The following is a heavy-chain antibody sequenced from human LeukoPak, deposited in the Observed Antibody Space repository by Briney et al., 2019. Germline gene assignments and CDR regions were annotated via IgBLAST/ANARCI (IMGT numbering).Heavy chain of an antibody. J-gene: IGHJ4*02. Sequence: GESLKISCKVSGYSFTSYWIGWVRQMSGRGLEWMGIIFPGDSETRYSPSFQGQVTFSTDKSINTAYLHWSSLKASDTAIYYCARGGDSYALDYWGQGTLVTVSS. CDR1: GYSFTSYW. V-gene: IGHV5-51*01. CDR2: IFPGDSET. CDR3: ARGGDSYALDY. D-gene: IGHD5-18*01.